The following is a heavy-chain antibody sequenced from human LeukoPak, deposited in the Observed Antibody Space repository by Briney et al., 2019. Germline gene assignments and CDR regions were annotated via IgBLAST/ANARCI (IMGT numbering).Heavy chain of an antibody. V-gene: IGHV3-48*03. CDR2: ISSSGSTI. Sequence: PGGSLRLSCAASGFNFSSYEMNWVRQAPGKGLEWVSYISSSGSTIYYADSVKGRFTISRDNAKNSLYLQMNSLRAEDTAVYYCARDGDGYNWGYYFDYWGQGTLVTVSS. CDR1: GFNFSSYE. CDR3: ARDGDGYNWGYYFDY. J-gene: IGHJ4*02. D-gene: IGHD5-24*01.